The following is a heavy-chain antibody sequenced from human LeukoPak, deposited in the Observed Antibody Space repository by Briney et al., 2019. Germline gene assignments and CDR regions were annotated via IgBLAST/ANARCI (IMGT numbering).Heavy chain of an antibody. Sequence: PSETLSLTCTVSGYSISSGYYWGWIRQPPGKGLEWIGSIYHSGSTYYNPSLKSRVTISVDTSKNQFSLKLSSVTAADTAVYYCAREHPHYYYYYMDVWGKGTTVTVSS. J-gene: IGHJ6*03. V-gene: IGHV4-38-2*02. CDR3: AREHPHYYYYYMDV. CDR2: IYHSGST. CDR1: GYSISSGYY.